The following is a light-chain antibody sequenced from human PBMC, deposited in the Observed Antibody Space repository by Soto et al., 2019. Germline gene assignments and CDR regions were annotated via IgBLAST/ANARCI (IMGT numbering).Light chain of an antibody. CDR3: QQRSNWPWT. CDR2: DAS. Sequence: EIVLTQSPATLSLSPGERATLSCRASQSVSTYLAWYQQKPGQAPRLLIYDASKRATGIPARFSGSGSGTDFTLTIGSLEPEDFEVYYCQQRSNWPWTFGQGTKVEIK. V-gene: IGKV3-11*01. CDR1: QSVSTY. J-gene: IGKJ1*01.